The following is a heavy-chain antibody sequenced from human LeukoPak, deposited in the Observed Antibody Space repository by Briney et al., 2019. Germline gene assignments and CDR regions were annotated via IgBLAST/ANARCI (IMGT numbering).Heavy chain of an antibody. D-gene: IGHD5-12*01. CDR2: MNPNSGNT. Sequence: ASVKVSCKASGYTFTSYDINWVRQATGQGLEWMGWMNPNSGNTGYAQKFEGRVTMTRNTSISTAYMELSSLRSEDTAVYYCARGPHSGYDYGYYYYYMDVWGKGTTVTVSS. V-gene: IGHV1-8*01. J-gene: IGHJ6*03. CDR1: GYTFTSYD. CDR3: ARGPHSGYDYGYYYYYMDV.